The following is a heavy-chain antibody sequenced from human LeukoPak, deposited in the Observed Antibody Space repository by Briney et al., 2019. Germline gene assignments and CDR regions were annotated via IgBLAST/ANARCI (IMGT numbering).Heavy chain of an antibody. V-gene: IGHV3-23*01. D-gene: IGHD6-13*01. J-gene: IGHJ4*02. Sequence: GGSLRLSCAASGFTFSSYAMSWVRQAPGKGLEWVSAISGSGGSTYYADSVKGRFTISRDNSKNTLYLQMNSLRAEDTAVYYCAKGSSSWGSGGYYFDYWGQGTLVTVSS. CDR2: ISGSGGST. CDR1: GFTFSSYA. CDR3: AKGSSSWGSGGYYFDY.